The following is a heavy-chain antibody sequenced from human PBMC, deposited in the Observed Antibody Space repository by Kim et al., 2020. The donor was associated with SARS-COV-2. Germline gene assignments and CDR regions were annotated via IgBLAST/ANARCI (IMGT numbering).Heavy chain of an antibody. V-gene: IGHV3-66*01. Sequence: GGSLRLSCAASGFTVSSNYMSWVRQAPGKGLEWVSVIYSGGSTYYADSVKGRFTISRDNSKNTLYLQMNSLRAEDMAVYYCARAYDILTGYSDAFDIWGQGTMVTVSS. CDR1: GFTVSSNY. CDR2: IYSGGST. J-gene: IGHJ3*02. D-gene: IGHD3-9*01. CDR3: ARAYDILTGYSDAFDI.